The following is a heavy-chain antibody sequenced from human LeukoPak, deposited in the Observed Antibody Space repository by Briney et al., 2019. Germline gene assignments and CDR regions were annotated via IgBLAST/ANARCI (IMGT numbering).Heavy chain of an antibody. D-gene: IGHD5-18*01. J-gene: IGHJ4*02. CDR2: ITSNIYT. Sequence: PGGSLRLSCAASGFTFSSYSLNWVRQAPWKGLEWVSCITSNIYTYYADSVRGRFTISRDNSQNSVYLVMNSLRAEDTAVYYCARERDTSMVALDSWGQGTLVTVSS. V-gene: IGHV3-21*06. CDR3: ARERDTSMVALDS. CDR1: GFTFSSYS.